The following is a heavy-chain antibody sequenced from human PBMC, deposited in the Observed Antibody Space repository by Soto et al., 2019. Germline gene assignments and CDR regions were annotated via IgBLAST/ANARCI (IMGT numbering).Heavy chain of an antibody. Sequence: PGGSLRLSCAASGFTFSSYAMSWVRQAPGKGLEWVSAISGSGGSTYYADSVKGRFTISRDNSKNTLYLQMNSLRAEDTAVYYCAKVPSVTMIVVVDAFDIWGQGTMVTVSS. D-gene: IGHD3-22*01. J-gene: IGHJ3*02. V-gene: IGHV3-23*01. CDR3: AKVPSVTMIVVVDAFDI. CDR2: ISGSGGST. CDR1: GFTFSSYA.